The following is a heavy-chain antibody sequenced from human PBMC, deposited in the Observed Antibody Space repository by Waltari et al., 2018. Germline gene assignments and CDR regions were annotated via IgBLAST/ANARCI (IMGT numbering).Heavy chain of an antibody. CDR1: GGPFSSYA. D-gene: IGHD3-22*01. CDR2: INPIFGTA. J-gene: IGHJ5*02. CDR3: ARDRGNYYDSSGYYYSGWFDP. Sequence: QVQLVQSGAEVKKPGSSVKVSCKASGGPFSSYAISWVRQAPGQGLEWMGRINPIFGTANYAQKFQGRVTITADESTSTAYMELSSLRSEDTAVYYCARDRGNYYDSSGYYYSGWFDPWGQGTLVTVSS. V-gene: IGHV1-69*15.